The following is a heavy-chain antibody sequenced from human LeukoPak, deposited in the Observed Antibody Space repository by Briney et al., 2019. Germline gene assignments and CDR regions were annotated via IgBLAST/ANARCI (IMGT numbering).Heavy chain of an antibody. J-gene: IGHJ4*02. V-gene: IGHV4-59*01. CDR1: GGSTSTYY. CDR2: VHDSGST. CDR3: ARSSYSYGSGLKFDY. D-gene: IGHD3-10*01. Sequence: SETLSLTCTVSGGSTSTYYWSWIRQPPGKGLEWIGYVHDSGSTDYNPSLKSRVTTSLDTPNKQISLKLTSVTAADTAVYYCARSSYSYGSGLKFDYWGQGTPVTVSS.